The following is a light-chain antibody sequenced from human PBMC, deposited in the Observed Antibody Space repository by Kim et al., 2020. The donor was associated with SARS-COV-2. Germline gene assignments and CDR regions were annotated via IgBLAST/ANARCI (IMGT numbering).Light chain of an antibody. CDR2: YDS. CDR1: NIGSKS. J-gene: IGLJ3*02. V-gene: IGLV3-21*04. Sequence: SYELTQPPSVSVAPGKTARITCGGNNIGSKSVHWYQQKPGQAPVLVIYYDSDRPSGIPERFSGSNSGNTATLTISRVEAGDEADYYCQVWDSSSDHSEFG. CDR3: QVWDSSSDHSE.